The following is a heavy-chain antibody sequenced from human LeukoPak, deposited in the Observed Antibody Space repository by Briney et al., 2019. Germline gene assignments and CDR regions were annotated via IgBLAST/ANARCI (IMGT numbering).Heavy chain of an antibody. V-gene: IGHV4-39*02. CDR2: IYYSGST. Sequence: SETLSLTCTVSGGSISSSSYYWGWIRQPPGKGLEWIGSIYYSGSTYYNPSLKSRVTISVDTSKNQFSLKLSSVTAADTAVYYCARDSVVVPAAIHWFDPWGQGTLVTVSS. CDR3: ARDSVVVPAAIHWFDP. D-gene: IGHD2-2*01. J-gene: IGHJ5*02. CDR1: GGSISSSSYY.